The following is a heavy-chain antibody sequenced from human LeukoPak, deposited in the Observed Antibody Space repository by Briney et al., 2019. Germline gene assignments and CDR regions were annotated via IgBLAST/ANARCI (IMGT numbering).Heavy chain of an antibody. Sequence: GGSLRLSCAASGFTFSSYGMSWVRQAPGKGLEWVSAISGSGGSTYYVDSVKGRFTISRDNSKNTLYLQMNSLRAEDTAVYYCAKVRWFGSSGYLDAFDIWGQGTMVTVSS. J-gene: IGHJ3*02. CDR1: GFTFSSYG. CDR3: AKVRWFGSSGYLDAFDI. D-gene: IGHD3-22*01. V-gene: IGHV3-23*01. CDR2: ISGSGGST.